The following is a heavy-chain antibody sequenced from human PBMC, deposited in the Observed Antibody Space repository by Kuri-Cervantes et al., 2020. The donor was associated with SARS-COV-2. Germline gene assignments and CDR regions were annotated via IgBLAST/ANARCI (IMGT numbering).Heavy chain of an antibody. Sequence: GSLRLSCTVSGDFISNYFWTWIRQPPGKGLEWIGYFSYGASTDYNPSLKSRVTISVDTSTNQISLRLTSVTAEDTAVYYCASYDFWSGYSGYFQHWGQGTLVTVSS. CDR1: GDFISNYF. CDR2: FSYGAST. D-gene: IGHD3-3*01. J-gene: IGHJ1*01. CDR3: ASYDFWSGYSGYFQH. V-gene: IGHV4-59*01.